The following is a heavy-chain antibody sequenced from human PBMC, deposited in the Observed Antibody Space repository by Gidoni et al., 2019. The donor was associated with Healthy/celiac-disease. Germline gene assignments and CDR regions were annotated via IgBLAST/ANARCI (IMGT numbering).Heavy chain of an antibody. V-gene: IGHV3-21*01. D-gene: IGHD2-21*01. CDR3: ARDLTRFLIDY. CDR2: ISSSSSYI. Sequence: EVQLVESGGGLVKPGGSLRRSCAASGFTFSSYSMNWVRQAPGKGLEWVSSISSSSSYIYYADSVKGRFTIPRDNAKNSLYLQMNSLRAEDTAVYYCARDLTRFLIDYWGQGTLVTVSS. J-gene: IGHJ4*02. CDR1: GFTFSSYS.